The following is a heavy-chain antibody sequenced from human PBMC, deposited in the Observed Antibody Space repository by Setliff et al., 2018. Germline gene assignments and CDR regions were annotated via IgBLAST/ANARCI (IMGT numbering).Heavy chain of an antibody. Sequence: GGSLRLSCAASGFTFSTAWMNWVRQAPGKGLEWISYTSSGSNSIYYADSVMGRFTISRDNDRNFLYLQMNRLRPEDTAVYYCAKSGGDHCCPLYHHYYMDVWGTGTTVTVSS. CDR2: TSSGSNSI. D-gene: IGHD2-21*02. V-gene: IGHV3-48*01. CDR1: GFTFSTAW. CDR3: AKSGGDHCCPLYHHYYMDV. J-gene: IGHJ6*03.